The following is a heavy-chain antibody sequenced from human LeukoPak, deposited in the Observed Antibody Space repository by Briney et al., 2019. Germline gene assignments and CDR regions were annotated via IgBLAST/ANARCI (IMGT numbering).Heavy chain of an antibody. Sequence: GSLRLSCAASGFTFSSYSMNWVRQAPGKGLEWVSSISSSSSYIYYADSVKGRFTISGDNAKNSLYLQMNSLRAEDTAVYYCARVREWELRYDAFDIWGQGTMVTVSS. CDR3: ARVREWELRYDAFDI. D-gene: IGHD1-26*01. CDR2: ISSSSSYI. J-gene: IGHJ3*02. V-gene: IGHV3-21*01. CDR1: GFTFSSYS.